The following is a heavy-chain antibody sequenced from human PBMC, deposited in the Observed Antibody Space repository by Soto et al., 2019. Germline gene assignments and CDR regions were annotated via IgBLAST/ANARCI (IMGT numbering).Heavy chain of an antibody. CDR3: AKEVHDSSGWYKWNWFDP. CDR2: ISGSGGST. V-gene: IGHV3-23*01. D-gene: IGHD6-19*01. CDR1: VFTVSSYA. Sequence: GSLRLSGAASVFTVSSYAMSWVRQAPGKGLEWVSAISGSGGSTYYADSVKGRFTISRDNSKNTLYLQMNSLRAEDTAVYYCAKEVHDSSGWYKWNWFDPWGQGTLVTVSS. J-gene: IGHJ5*02.